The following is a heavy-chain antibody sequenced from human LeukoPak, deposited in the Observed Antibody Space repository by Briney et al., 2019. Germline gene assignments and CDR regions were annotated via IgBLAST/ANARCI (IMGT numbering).Heavy chain of an antibody. CDR1: GGSFSGYY. D-gene: IGHD2-2*01. Sequence: SETLSLTCAVYGGSFSGYYWSWIRQPPGKGLEWIGEINHSGSTNYNPSLKSRVTISVDTSKNQFSLKLSSVTAADTAVYYCARYLRRPYHFDYWGQGTLVTVSS. J-gene: IGHJ4*02. CDR2: INHSGST. V-gene: IGHV4-34*01. CDR3: ARYLRRPYHFDY.